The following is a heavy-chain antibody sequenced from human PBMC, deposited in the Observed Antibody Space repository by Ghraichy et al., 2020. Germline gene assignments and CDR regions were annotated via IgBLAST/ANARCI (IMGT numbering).Heavy chain of an antibody. CDR1: GYTFTSYG. D-gene: IGHD3-3*01. J-gene: IGHJ6*02. Sequence: ASVKVSCKASGYTFTSYGISWVRQSPGQGLEWMGWISAYNGNTNYAQKLQGRVTMTTDTSTSTAYMELRSLRSDDTAVYYCARERPSYYDFWSGLKSPLDVWGQGTTVTVSS. CDR3: ARERPSYYDFWSGLKSPLDV. V-gene: IGHV1-18*01. CDR2: ISAYNGNT.